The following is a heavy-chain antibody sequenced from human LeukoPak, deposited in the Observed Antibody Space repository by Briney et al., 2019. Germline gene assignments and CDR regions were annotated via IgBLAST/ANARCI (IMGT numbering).Heavy chain of an antibody. D-gene: IGHD2-8*01. CDR2: INAGNGNT. J-gene: IGHJ4*02. Sequence: ASVKVSCKASGYTFTSYAMHWVRQAPGQRLEWMGWINAGNGNTKYSQKFQGRVTITRDTSASTAYMELSSLRSEDTAVYYCARRYCTNGVCYHGIDYWGQGTLVTVSS. CDR1: GYTFTSYA. V-gene: IGHV1-3*01. CDR3: ARRYCTNGVCYHGIDY.